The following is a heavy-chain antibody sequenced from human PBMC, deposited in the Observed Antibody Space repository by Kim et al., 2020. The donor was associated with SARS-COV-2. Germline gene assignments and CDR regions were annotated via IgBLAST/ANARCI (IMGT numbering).Heavy chain of an antibody. Sequence: PGSVKGRITISRENAKNSLYLQMNSLRAGDTAVYYCARSGFGDDYYGMDVWGQGTTVTVSS. V-gene: IGHV3-13*01. D-gene: IGHD3-10*01. CDR3: ARSGFGDDYYGMDV. J-gene: IGHJ6*02.